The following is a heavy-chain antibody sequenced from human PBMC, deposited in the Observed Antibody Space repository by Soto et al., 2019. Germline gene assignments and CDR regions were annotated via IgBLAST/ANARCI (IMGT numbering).Heavy chain of an antibody. J-gene: IGHJ5*02. D-gene: IGHD3-16*01. CDR3: ARGRFRQTYFDP. Sequence: QVQLVQSGAEVKMPGASVKVSCKASGYIFANYDVNWVRQATGQGLEWMGWMNANTGNTGYALKFQGRITMTRDTSINTAYMELSSLTFEDTAIYYCARGRFRQTYFDPWGQGTLVTVSS. CDR2: MNANTGNT. V-gene: IGHV1-8*01. CDR1: GYIFANYD.